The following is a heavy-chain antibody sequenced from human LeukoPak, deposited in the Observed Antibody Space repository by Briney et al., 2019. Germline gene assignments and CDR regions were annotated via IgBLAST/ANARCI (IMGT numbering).Heavy chain of an antibody. J-gene: IGHJ5*02. CDR1: GGSFSGYY. D-gene: IGHD2-15*01. Sequence: SETLSLTCAVYGGSFSGYYWSLIRQPPGKGLEWIEEINHSGSTNYNPSLKSRVTISVDTSKNQFSLKLSSVTAADTAVYYCARADLYCSGGSCLEYNWFDPWGQGTLVTVSS. CDR3: ARADLYCSGGSCLEYNWFDP. V-gene: IGHV4-34*01. CDR2: INHSGST.